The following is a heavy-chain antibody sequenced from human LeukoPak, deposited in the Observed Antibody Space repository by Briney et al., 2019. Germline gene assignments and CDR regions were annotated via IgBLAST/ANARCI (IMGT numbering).Heavy chain of an antibody. CDR1: GGSFSGYY. CDR2: INHSGST. Sequence: SETLSLTCAVYGGSFSGYYWSWIRQPPGKGLEWIGEINHSGSTNYNPSLKSRVTISVDTSKNQFSLKLSSVTAADTAVYYCARVGYCSGGSCYRIDYWGQGTLVTVSS. CDR3: ARVGYCSGGSCYRIDY. D-gene: IGHD2-15*01. J-gene: IGHJ4*02. V-gene: IGHV4-34*01.